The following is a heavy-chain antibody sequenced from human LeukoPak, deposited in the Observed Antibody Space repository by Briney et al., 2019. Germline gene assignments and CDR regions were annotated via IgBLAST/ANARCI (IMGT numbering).Heavy chain of an antibody. CDR1: GFTFSGFN. CDR2: ISSSSSYR. D-gene: IGHD6-13*01. CDR3: ARDGSSSWYYY. J-gene: IGHJ4*02. Sequence: GGSLRLSCTASGFTFSGFNIHWVRQAPGRGLEWVSCISSSSSYRYYADSVKGRFTISRDNAMNSVYLQMNSLRAEDTAVYYCARDGSSSWYYYWGQGTLVTVSS. V-gene: IGHV3-21*01.